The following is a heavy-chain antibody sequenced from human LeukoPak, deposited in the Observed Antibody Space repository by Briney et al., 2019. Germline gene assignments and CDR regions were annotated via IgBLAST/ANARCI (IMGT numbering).Heavy chain of an antibody. V-gene: IGHV4-59*12. D-gene: IGHD5-18*01. CDR3: ARGGDVDTAMGDFDY. CDR1: GGSISSYY. CDR2: IYYSGST. J-gene: IGHJ4*02. Sequence: PSETLSLTCTVPGGSISSYYWSWIRQPPGKGLEWIGYIYYSGSTNYNPSLKSRVTISVDTSKNQFSLKLSSVTAADTAVYYCARGGDVDTAMGDFDYWGQGTLVTVSS.